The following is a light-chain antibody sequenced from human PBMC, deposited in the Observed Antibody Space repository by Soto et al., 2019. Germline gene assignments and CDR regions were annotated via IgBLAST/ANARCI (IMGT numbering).Light chain of an antibody. J-gene: IGKJ2*01. V-gene: IGKV3-20*01. CDR3: QQYDSSSYT. CDR1: QTVSSSY. CDR2: GAS. Sequence: EIVLTQSPGTLSLSPGERATLSCRASQTVSSSYLTWYQQKPGQAPRLLIYGASSRATGIPDRFSGSGSGTDFTLTISRLEPDDFAVYYCQQYDSSSYTFGQGTKLEIK.